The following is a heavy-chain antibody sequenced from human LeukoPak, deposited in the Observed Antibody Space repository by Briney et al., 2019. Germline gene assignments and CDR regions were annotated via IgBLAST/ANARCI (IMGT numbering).Heavy chain of an antibody. V-gene: IGHV1-18*01. CDR3: AREGSDDYGDYVSFDY. Sequence: GASVKVSCKASGYTFTSYGISWVRQAPGQGLEWMGWISAYNGNTNYAQKLQGRVTMTTDTSTSTAYMELRSLRSDDTAVYYCAREGSDDYGDYVSFDYWGQGTLVTVSS. CDR1: GYTFTSYG. CDR2: ISAYNGNT. J-gene: IGHJ4*02. D-gene: IGHD4-17*01.